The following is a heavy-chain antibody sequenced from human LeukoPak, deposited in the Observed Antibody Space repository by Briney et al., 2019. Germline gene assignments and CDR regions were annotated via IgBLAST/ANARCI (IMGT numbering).Heavy chain of an antibody. CDR3: TTDTISIYGVDV. Sequence: GGSLRLSCAASGFTFSNAWMSWVRQAPGKGLEWVGRIKSKTDGGTTDYAAPVKGRFTISRDDSKNTLYLQMNSLKTEDTAVYYCTTDTISIYGVDVWGQGTTVTVSS. CDR1: GFTFSNAW. V-gene: IGHV3-15*01. D-gene: IGHD3-9*01. CDR2: IKSKTDGGTT. J-gene: IGHJ6*02.